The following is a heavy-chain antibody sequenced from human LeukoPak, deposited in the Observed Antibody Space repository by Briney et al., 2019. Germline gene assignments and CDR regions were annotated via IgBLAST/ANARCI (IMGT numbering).Heavy chain of an antibody. J-gene: IGHJ4*02. D-gene: IGHD1-26*01. CDR3: ARQSDMGGFVGSYYFDY. CDR1: GGSFSGYY. CDR2: INHSGST. Sequence: PSETLSLACAVYGGSFSGYYWSWIRQPPGKGLEWIGEINHSGSTNYNPSLKSRVTISVDTSKNQFSLKLSSVTAADTAVYYCARQSDMGGFVGSYYFDYWGQGTLVTVSS. V-gene: IGHV4-34*01.